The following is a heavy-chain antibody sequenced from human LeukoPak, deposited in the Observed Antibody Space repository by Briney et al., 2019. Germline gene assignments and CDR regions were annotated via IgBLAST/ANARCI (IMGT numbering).Heavy chain of an antibody. J-gene: IGHJ3*01. Sequence: GSLRLSCAASGFTFSSYAMTWVRQAPGKGPEWVSGISGSGDTTFYADSVKGRFTISRDNSKNTVDLQMNSLRAEDTAVYYCAKRDNNDYYTGLHVFDVWGQGTMVTV. CDR3: AKRDNNDYYTGLHVFDV. V-gene: IGHV3-23*01. CDR1: GFTFSSYA. D-gene: IGHD3-3*01. CDR2: ISGSGDTT.